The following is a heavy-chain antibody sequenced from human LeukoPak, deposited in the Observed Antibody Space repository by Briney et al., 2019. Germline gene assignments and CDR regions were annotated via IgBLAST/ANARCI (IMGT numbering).Heavy chain of an antibody. D-gene: IGHD2-21*01. CDR1: GFTFSSYA. CDR3: VVVSYCAVDCYDY. V-gene: IGHV3-23*01. J-gene: IGHJ4*02. Sequence: GSLRLSCAASGFTFSSYAMSWVRQAPGKGLEWVSAISGSGGRTYYADSVRGRFTISRDNSKNTVYVQMNSLRAEDTAVYFCVVVSYCAVDCYDYWGQGTLVTVSS. CDR2: ISGSGGRT.